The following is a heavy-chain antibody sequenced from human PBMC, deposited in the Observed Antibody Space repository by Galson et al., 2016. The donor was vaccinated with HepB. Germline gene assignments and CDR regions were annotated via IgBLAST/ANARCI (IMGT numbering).Heavy chain of an antibody. CDR1: QFSFSLFT. V-gene: IGHV3-30*04. J-gene: IGHJ4*02. CDR2: ISYDGSNT. Sequence: SLRLSCAASQFSFSLFTMHWVRQAPGKGLEWVSLISYDGSNTYYADSVKGRFSISRDNSENTLYLQMNSLRPEDTSIYFCARGGSWYDPTFDYWGQGILVSVSS. D-gene: IGHD6-13*01. CDR3: ARGGSWYDPTFDY.